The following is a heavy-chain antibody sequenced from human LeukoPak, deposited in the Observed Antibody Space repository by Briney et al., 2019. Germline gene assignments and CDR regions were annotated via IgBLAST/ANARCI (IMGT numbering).Heavy chain of an antibody. Sequence: SETLSLTCAVYGGSFSGYYWSWIRQPSGKGLEWIGEINHSGSTNYNPSLKSRVTISVDTSKNQFSLKLSSVTAADTAVYYCARGRITIFGVVISHLYYYYGMDVWGQGTTVTVSS. J-gene: IGHJ6*02. CDR1: GGSFSGYY. V-gene: IGHV4-34*01. CDR3: ARGRITIFGVVISHLYYYYGMDV. D-gene: IGHD3-3*01. CDR2: INHSGST.